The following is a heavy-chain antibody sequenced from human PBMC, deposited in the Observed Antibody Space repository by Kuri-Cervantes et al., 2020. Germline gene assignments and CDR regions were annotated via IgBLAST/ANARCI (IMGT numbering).Heavy chain of an antibody. CDR3: ATELHYCSGGRCSSVGY. CDR1: GFTFGDYA. CDR2: IKTSTDGGTT. V-gene: IGHV3-15*01. D-gene: IGHD2-15*01. J-gene: IGHJ4*02. Sequence: GESLKISCTASGFTFGDYAMSWFRQAPGKGPEWVGRIKTSTDGGTTDYTTPVKGRFTISRDDSKNVLYLQMNSLKIEDTAVYYCATELHYCSGGRCSSVGYWGQGTLVTVSS.